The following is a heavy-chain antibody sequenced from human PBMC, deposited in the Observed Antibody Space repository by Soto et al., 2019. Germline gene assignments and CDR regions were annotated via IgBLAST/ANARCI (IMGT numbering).Heavy chain of an antibody. CDR1: GFTFRSYA. Sequence: DVQLLESGGDLVQPGGSLRLSCAASGFTFRSYAMSWVRQAPGKGLEWVSGISGSGISTHYADSVKGRFTVSRDNSKNTLDLQMNSLRAEDTAVYNCAKEPVGPDWYFDLWGRGTLVTVSS. V-gene: IGHV3-23*01. J-gene: IGHJ2*01. CDR3: AKEPVGPDWYFDL. CDR2: ISGSGIST.